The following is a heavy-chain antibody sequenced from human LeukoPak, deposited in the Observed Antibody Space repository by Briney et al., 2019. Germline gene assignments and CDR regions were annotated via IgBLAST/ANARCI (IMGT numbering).Heavy chain of an antibody. CDR3: ANVVAATPGHDAFDI. J-gene: IGHJ3*02. V-gene: IGHV4-39*01. D-gene: IGHD2-15*01. Sequence: SETLSLTCTVSGGSISSSSYYWGWIRQPPGKGLEWIGSIYYSGSTYYNPSLKSRVTISVDTSKNQFSLKLSSVTAADTAVYYCANVVAATPGHDAFDIWGQGTMVTVSS. CDR1: GGSISSSSYY. CDR2: IYYSGST.